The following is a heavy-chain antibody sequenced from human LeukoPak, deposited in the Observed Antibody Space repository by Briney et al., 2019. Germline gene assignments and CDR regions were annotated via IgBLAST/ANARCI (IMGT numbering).Heavy chain of an antibody. CDR3: ARGPGGYSYGYRSTYYYYGMDV. J-gene: IGHJ6*02. CDR1: GGSFSGYY. D-gene: IGHD5-18*01. V-gene: IGHV4-34*01. Sequence: SETLSLTCAVCGGSFSGYYWSWIRQPPGKGLEWIGEINHSGSTNYNPSLKSRVTISVDTSKNQFSLKLSSVTAADTAVYYCARGPGGYSYGYRSTYYYYGMDVWGQGTTVTVSS. CDR2: INHSGST.